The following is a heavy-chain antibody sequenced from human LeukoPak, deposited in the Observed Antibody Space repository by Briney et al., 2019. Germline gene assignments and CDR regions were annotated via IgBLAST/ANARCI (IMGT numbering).Heavy chain of an antibody. J-gene: IGHJ6*02. D-gene: IGHD1-1*01. V-gene: IGHV6-1*01. CDR1: GDSVSSNSAA. CDR2: TYYGPKWYN. Sequence: SQTLSLTCAISGDSVSSNSAAWNWIRQSPSRGLEWLGRTYYGPKWYNDYGVSVKSRITINADTSKNQFFLQLNSVTPEDTAVYYCARGKWNHYGMDVWGQGTTVTVSS. CDR3: ARGKWNHYGMDV.